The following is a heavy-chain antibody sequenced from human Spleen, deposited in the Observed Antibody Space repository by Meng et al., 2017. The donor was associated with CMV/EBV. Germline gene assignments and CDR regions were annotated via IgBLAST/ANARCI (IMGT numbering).Heavy chain of an antibody. V-gene: IGHV3-21*01. CDR1: GFTFSSYS. CDR3: AGPLV. J-gene: IGHJ4*02. Sequence: GESLKISCAASGFTFSSYSMNWVRQAPGKGLEWVSSISSSSSYIYYADSVKGRFTISRDNAKNSLYLQMNNLRAEDTAVYYCAGPLVGGQGTRVTVSS. CDR2: ISSSSSYI.